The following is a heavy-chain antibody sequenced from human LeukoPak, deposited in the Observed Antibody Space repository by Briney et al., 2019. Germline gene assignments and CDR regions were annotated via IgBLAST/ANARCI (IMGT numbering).Heavy chain of an antibody. CDR1: GFTFTSYG. J-gene: IGHJ4*02. D-gene: IGHD6-13*01. V-gene: IGHV1-18*01. CDR3: AKDRSSSARED. CDR2: ISGYNGNT. Sequence: GASVKVSCKTSGFTFTSYGIRWVRQAPGQGLEWVGWISGYNGNTNYAQRFRGRLTMTIDTSTTTAYMELRSLRSDDTAVYYCAKDRSSSAREDWGQGTLVTVSS.